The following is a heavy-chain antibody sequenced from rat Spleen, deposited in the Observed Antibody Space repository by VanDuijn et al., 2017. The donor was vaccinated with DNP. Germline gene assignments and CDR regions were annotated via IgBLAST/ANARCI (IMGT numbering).Heavy chain of an antibody. D-gene: IGHD1-11*01. J-gene: IGHJ3*01. Sequence: QVQLKESGPGLVQPSQTLSLTCTVSGFSFTSYHVHWVRQPPGKGLEWMGVIWNSGGTRYDSSLKSRLTITKDTSKSQVFLKMNSLQTGDAATYYCARDLLRWRRGFAHWGQGTLVTVSS. V-gene: IGHV2-41*01. CDR1: GFSFTSYH. CDR2: IWNSGGT. CDR3: ARDLLRWRRGFAH.